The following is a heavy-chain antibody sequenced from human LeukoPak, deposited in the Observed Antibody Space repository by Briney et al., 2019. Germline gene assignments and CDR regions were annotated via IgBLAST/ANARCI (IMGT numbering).Heavy chain of an antibody. CDR2: IKQDGSEK. J-gene: IGHJ4*02. D-gene: IGHD3-22*01. V-gene: IGHV3-7*01. CDR3: AKGDYYDSSGYEDY. Sequence: PGGSLRLSCAATGFTFSSYWMVWVRQAPGKGLEWVASIKQDGSEKYYVDSMKGRFTISRDNAKNSLYLQMNSLRAEDTAVYYCAKGDYYDSSGYEDYWGQGTLVTVSS. CDR1: GFTFSSYW.